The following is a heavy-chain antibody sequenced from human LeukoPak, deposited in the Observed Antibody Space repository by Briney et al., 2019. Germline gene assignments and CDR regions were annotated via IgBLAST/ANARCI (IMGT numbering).Heavy chain of an antibody. V-gene: IGHV4-39*01. CDR3: ARRLAGTEDY. Sequence: SETLSLTCTVSGGSISSSSYYWGWIRQPPGKGLEWIGSIYYSGSAYYNPSLKSRVTISVDTSKNQFSLKLSSVTAADTAVYYCARRLAGTEDYWGQGTLVTVSS. J-gene: IGHJ4*02. D-gene: IGHD6-13*01. CDR2: IYYSGSA. CDR1: GGSISSSSYY.